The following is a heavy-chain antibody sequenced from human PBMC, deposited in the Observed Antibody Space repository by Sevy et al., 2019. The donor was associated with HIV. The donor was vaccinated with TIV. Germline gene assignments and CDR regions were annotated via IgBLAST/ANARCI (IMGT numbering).Heavy chain of an antibody. CDR3: ARVRYDSALYYFDY. D-gene: IGHD6-19*01. V-gene: IGHV3-11*06. CDR2: ISTRSTYT. Sequence: GGSLRLSCAASGFIFSDYYISWIRQAPGKGLEWLSYISTRSTYTNYADSVKGRFTISRDNAKNSLYLQMNSLRVEDTAVYYCARVRYDSALYYFDYWGQGTLVTVSS. CDR1: GFIFSDYY. J-gene: IGHJ4*02.